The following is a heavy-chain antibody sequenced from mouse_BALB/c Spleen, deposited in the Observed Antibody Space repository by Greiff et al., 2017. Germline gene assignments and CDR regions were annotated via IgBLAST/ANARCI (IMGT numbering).Heavy chain of an antibody. CDR2: IDPFNGGT. V-gene: IGHV1S135*01. D-gene: IGHD4-1*01. Sequence: EVKLMESGPELMKPGASVKISCKASGYSFTSYYMHWVKQSHGKSLEWIGYIDPFNGGTSYNQKFKGKATLTVDKSSSTAYMHLSSLTSEDSAVYYCANWAWFAYWGQGTLVTVSA. CDR3: ANWAWFAY. CDR1: GYSFTSYY. J-gene: IGHJ3*01.